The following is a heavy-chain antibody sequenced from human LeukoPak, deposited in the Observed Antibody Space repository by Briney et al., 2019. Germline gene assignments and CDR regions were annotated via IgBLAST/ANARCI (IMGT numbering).Heavy chain of an antibody. CDR1: GFTFSSYA. J-gene: IGHJ4*02. CDR2: FRRSGGST. V-gene: IGHV3-23*01. CDR3: AKSGLSRFDY. D-gene: IGHD2-15*01. Sequence: PGGSLRLSCAASGFTFSSYAMSWVRRAPGKGLEWVSTFRRSGGSTHYADSVKGRFTISRDNSNNTLYLQMNRLRAEETAVYYCAKSGLSRFDYWGQGTLVTVSS.